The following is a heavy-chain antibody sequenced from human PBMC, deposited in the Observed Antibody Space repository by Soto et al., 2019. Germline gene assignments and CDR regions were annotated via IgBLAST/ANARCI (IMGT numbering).Heavy chain of an antibody. CDR2: IGGTGSRE. CDR3: ARSRMPYSDYEPSRD. D-gene: IGHD5-12*01. Sequence: QVQLLESGGGVVQPGGSLRLSCVESGLTFSGLGMKFSSYGMEWVRQAPGKGLEWGALIGGTGSREEYADSAKGRFTISRDNSKNTVDLHMCSLIVEDTGVYDCARSRMPYSDYEPSRDWGPGTLVTVSS. CDR1: GLTFSGLGMKFSSYG. V-gene: IGHV3-33*01. J-gene: IGHJ4*02.